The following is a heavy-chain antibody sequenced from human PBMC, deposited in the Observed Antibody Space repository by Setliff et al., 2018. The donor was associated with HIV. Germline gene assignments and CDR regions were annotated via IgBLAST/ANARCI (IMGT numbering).Heavy chain of an antibody. D-gene: IGHD2-15*01. CDR3: ASDGVVVAATLGYFQH. CDR2: IIPIFGTA. J-gene: IGHJ1*01. V-gene: IGHV1-69*13. CDR1: GGTFSSYA. Sequence: SVKVSCKASGGTFSSYAISWVRQAPGQGLEWMGGIIPIFGTANYAQKFQGRVTITADESTSTAYMELSSLRSEDTAVYYCASDGVVVAATLGYFQHWGRGTLVTVSS.